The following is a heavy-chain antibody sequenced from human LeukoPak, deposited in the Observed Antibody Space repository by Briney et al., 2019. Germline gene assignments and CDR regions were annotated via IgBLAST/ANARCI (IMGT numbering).Heavy chain of an antibody. V-gene: IGHV3-23*01. D-gene: IGHD6-19*01. CDR2: ISGSGGST. Sequence: GGSLRLSCAASGFTFSSYSMNWVRQAPGKGLEWVSAISGSGGSTYYADSVKGRFTISRDNSKNTLYLQMNSLRAEDTAVYYCAKGSSGWYFWYNYWGQGTLVTVSS. J-gene: IGHJ4*02. CDR1: GFTFSSYS. CDR3: AKGSSGWYFWYNY.